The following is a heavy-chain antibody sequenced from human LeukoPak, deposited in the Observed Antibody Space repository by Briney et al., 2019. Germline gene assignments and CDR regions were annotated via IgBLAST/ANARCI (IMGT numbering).Heavy chain of an antibody. J-gene: IGHJ4*02. D-gene: IGHD3-10*01. V-gene: IGHV3-21*01. CDR3: ARGVAETFFDY. CDR2: ISSSSSYI. CDR1: GFTFSGYT. Sequence: GGSLRLSCAASGFTFSGYTINWVRQAPGKGLEWVSSISSSSSYIYYADSVKGRFTISRHNAKNSLYLQMNSLRAEDTAVYYCARGVAETFFDYWGQGTLVTVSS.